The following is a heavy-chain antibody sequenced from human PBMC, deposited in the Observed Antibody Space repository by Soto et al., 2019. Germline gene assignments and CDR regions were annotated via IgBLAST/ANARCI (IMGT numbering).Heavy chain of an antibody. V-gene: IGHV3-7*05. CDR2: IKEDGSEK. Sequence: EVQLVESGGGLVQPGGSLRLSCAASGFTFSGYWMKWVRQAPGKGLGWVATIKEDGSEKYYVDSVKGRFTISRDSAKNSVHLQMNSLRVEDTAVYYCARTRGYWGQGTLVTVSS. CDR1: GFTFSGYW. CDR3: ARTRGY. J-gene: IGHJ4*02.